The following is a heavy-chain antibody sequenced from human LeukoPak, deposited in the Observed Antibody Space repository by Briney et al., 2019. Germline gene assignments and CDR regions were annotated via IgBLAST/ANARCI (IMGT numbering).Heavy chain of an antibody. CDR3: ARGYVTRGRYISVGFDY. Sequence: GGSLRLSCAASGFTFSSYEMNWVRQAPGKGLEWVSYISSSGSTIYYADSVKGRFTISRDNAKNSLYLQMNSLRAEDTAVYYCARGYVTRGRYISVGFDYWGQGTLVTVSS. V-gene: IGHV3-48*03. J-gene: IGHJ4*02. CDR1: GFTFSSYE. CDR2: ISSSGSTI. D-gene: IGHD5-18*01.